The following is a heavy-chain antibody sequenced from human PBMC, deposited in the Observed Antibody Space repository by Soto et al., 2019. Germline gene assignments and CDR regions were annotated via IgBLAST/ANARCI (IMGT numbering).Heavy chain of an antibody. CDR2: IRTHNGNA. Sequence: QVQLMQSGGEVKKPGASVKVSCKASGFTFRIYAIAWVRQAPGQGLEWMGWIRTHNGNANYAQNFQDRITMTADTSTNTAYLELRNLRTDDTAVYYCARLTGCSSTFPDYWGQGTLDSVSS. CDR1: GFTFRIYA. J-gene: IGHJ4*02. D-gene: IGHD6-13*01. CDR3: ARLTGCSSTFPDY. V-gene: IGHV1-18*04.